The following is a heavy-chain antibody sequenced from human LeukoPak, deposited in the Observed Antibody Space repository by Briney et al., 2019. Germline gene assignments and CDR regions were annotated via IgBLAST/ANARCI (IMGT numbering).Heavy chain of an antibody. V-gene: IGHV1-3*01. CDR1: GYTFTSYA. CDR2: INAGNGNT. D-gene: IGHD6-19*01. CDR3: ATSLLQLDRRQWLADYYYYGMDV. Sequence: ASVKVSCKASGYTFTSYAMHWVRQAPGQRLEWMGWINAGNGNTKYSQKFQGRVTITRDTSASTAYMELSSLRSEDTAVYYCATSLLQLDRRQWLADYYYYGMDVWGQGTTVTVSS. J-gene: IGHJ6*02.